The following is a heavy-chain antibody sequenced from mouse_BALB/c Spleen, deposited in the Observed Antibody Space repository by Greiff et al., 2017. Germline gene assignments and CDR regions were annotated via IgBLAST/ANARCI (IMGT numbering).Heavy chain of an antibody. V-gene: IGHV2-6-4*01. Sequence: QVQLQQSGPGLVAPSQSLSITCTVSGFSFSSYCVHWVRQPPGKGLEWLGMIWGGGSTDYNSALKSRLSISTDNSKSQVFLKMNSQQTDDTAMYYCARKYHLGRNAMDYWGQGTSVTVSS. CDR2: IWGGGST. J-gene: IGHJ4*01. CDR3: ARKYHLGRNAMDY. D-gene: IGHD4-1*01. CDR1: GFSFSSYC.